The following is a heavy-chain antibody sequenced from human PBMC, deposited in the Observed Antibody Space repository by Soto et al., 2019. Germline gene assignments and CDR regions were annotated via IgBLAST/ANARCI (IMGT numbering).Heavy chain of an antibody. CDR3: AKHIVVVPVEFDY. D-gene: IGHD2-2*01. CDR2: IRGSGGST. J-gene: IGHJ4*02. V-gene: IGHV3-23*01. Sequence: EVQLLESGGGLVQPGGSLRLSCAASGFTFSSYAMSWVRQAPGKGLEWVSAIRGSGGSTYYADSVKGRFTISRDNSKNTLYLQMNSLRAEDTAVYYCAKHIVVVPVEFDYWGQGTLVTVSS. CDR1: GFTFSSYA.